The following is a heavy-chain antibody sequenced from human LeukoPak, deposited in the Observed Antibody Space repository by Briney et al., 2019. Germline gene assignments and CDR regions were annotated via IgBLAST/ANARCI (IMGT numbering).Heavy chain of an antibody. CDR3: ARARWHSSSWYSYYYYYGMDV. Sequence: GRSLRLSCAASGLTLSSYGMHWVCQAPGGGVGWVAVIWYDGSNKYYADSVKGRFTISRDNSKNTLYLQMNSMRAEDTAVYYWARARWHSSSWYSYYYYYGMDVWGQGTTVTVSS. CDR1: GLTLSSYG. J-gene: IGHJ6*02. V-gene: IGHV3-33*01. D-gene: IGHD6-13*01. CDR2: IWYDGSNK.